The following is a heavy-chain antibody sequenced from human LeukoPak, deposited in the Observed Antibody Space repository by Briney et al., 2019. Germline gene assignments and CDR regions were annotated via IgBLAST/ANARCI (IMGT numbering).Heavy chain of an antibody. D-gene: IGHD3-3*01. J-gene: IGHJ4*02. V-gene: IGHV1-8*02. CDR1: GYTFTSYY. Sequence: ASVKVSCKASGYTFTSYYMHWVRQATGQGLEWMGWMNPNSGNTGYAQKFQGRVTMTRNTSISTAYMELSSLRSEDTAVYYCARAIFGVVISDYWGQGTLVTVSS. CDR2: MNPNSGNT. CDR3: ARAIFGVVISDY.